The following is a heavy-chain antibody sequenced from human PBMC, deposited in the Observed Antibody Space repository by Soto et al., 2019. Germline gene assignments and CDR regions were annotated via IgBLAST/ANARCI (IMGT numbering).Heavy chain of an antibody. D-gene: IGHD3-22*01. CDR3: VKGEYYYDGSAYYPFDY. CDR1: GFNFSNYG. V-gene: IGHV3-30*18. CDR2: ISYDGSKK. Sequence: GGSLRLSCAGSGFNFSNYGMHWVRQAPGKGLQWVAVISYDGSKKYYVDSVKGRFTISRDNSKNTLYLQLSSLRAEDTAVYYCVKGEYYYDGSAYYPFDYWGQGRMVTVSS. J-gene: IGHJ4*02.